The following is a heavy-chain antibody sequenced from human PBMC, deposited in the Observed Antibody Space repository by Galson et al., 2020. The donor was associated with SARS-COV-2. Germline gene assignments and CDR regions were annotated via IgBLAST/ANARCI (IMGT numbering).Heavy chain of an antibody. D-gene: IGHD6-13*01. CDR1: GGSLTSYY. Sequence: SETLSLTCTVSGGSLTSYYWNWIRQSPGKGLEWIGSVFHNGITNYSASLKSRVTMSVDKSKNEVSLKVTSVTSKDTAVYYCARASSLIASKPFDPWGQGIMVTVSS. CDR3: ARASSLIASKPFDP. CDR2: VFHNGIT. V-gene: IGHV4-59*01. J-gene: IGHJ5*02.